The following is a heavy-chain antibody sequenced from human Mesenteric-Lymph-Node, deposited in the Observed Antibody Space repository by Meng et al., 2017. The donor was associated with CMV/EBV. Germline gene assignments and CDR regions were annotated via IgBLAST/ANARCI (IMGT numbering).Heavy chain of an antibody. CDR1: GYSFTGYS. D-gene: IGHD1-1*01. J-gene: IGHJ5*02. CDR2: ISPNTGDT. CDR3: GRGQQTFDP. V-gene: IGHV1-2*06. Sequence: QVQLVQSGAEVKKPGASVKVSCKASGYSFTGYSIHWVRQAPGQGLEWMGRISPNTGDTIYEENFQGRVTMTRDTSINTAYMELSSLTSDDTAVYYCGRGQQTFDPWGQGTRVTCFS.